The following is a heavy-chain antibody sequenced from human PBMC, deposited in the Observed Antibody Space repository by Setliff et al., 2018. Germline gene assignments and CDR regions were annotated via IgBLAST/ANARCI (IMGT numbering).Heavy chain of an antibody. CDR3: ASLKGFYTRFDF. D-gene: IGHD3-3*01. CDR2: VYYNGDT. CDR1: GDSVSSSNYY. J-gene: IGHJ4*02. Sequence: SETLSLTCTVSGDSVSSSNYYWSWVRQPPGKGLEWIGSVYYNGDTYYIPSLKSRLTISTDASKNQVSLTLTSVTAADTAIYYCASLKGFYTRFDFWGQGTLVTVSS. V-gene: IGHV4-30-4*08.